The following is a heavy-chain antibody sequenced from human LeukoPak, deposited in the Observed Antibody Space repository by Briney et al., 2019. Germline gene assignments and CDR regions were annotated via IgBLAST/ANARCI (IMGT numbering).Heavy chain of an antibody. V-gene: IGHV1-46*01. Sequence: ASVKVSCKASGYTFTSYYIHWVRQAPRQGLEWMGIINPSGGITTYAQKFQRRVTMTRDKSTSTVYMELRRLTSEDTAVYYCARDGKTAAGNNFDYWGQGTLVTVSS. CDR3: ARDGKTAAGNNFDY. CDR1: GYTFTSYY. CDR2: INPSGGIT. J-gene: IGHJ4*02. D-gene: IGHD6-13*01.